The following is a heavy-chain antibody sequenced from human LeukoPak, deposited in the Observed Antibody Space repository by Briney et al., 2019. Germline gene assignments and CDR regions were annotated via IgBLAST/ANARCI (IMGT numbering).Heavy chain of an antibody. V-gene: IGHV4-61*02. CDR1: GGSISSGSYY. CDR3: ATGASYSSSWYGRAFDI. CDR2: IYTSGST. Sequence: PSETLSLTCTVYGGSISSGSYYWSWIRQPAGKGLEWIGRIYTSGSTNYNPSIKSRVTVSVDTYKNQFSLKLIAVTAADTAVYYCATGASYSSSWYGRAFDIWGQGTMVTVSS. D-gene: IGHD6-13*01. J-gene: IGHJ3*02.